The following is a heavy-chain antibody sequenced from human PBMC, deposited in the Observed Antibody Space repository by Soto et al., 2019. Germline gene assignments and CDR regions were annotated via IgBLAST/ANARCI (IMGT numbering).Heavy chain of an antibody. V-gene: IGHV4-4*02. CDR1: GGSISSSNW. CDR2: IYHSGST. J-gene: IGHJ6*02. D-gene: IGHD6-13*01. CDR3: ARAWYSSRWYYYYDYGMDV. Sequence: QVQLQESGPGLVKPSGTLSLTCAVSGGSISSSNWWSWVRQPPGKGLEWIGEIYHSGSTNYNPSLKSRVTISVDKSKNQFSLKLSSVTAADTAVYYCARAWYSSRWYYYYDYGMDVWGQGTTVTVSS.